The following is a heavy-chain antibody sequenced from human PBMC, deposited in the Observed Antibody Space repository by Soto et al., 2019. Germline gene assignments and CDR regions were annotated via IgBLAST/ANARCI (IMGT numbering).Heavy chain of an antibody. CDR2: IYRTGST. V-gene: IGHV4-4*02. D-gene: IGHD1-7*01. J-gene: IGHJ4*02. CDR1: GGSFTSNNW. Sequence: SETPSLTCAVSGGSFTSNNWWTWVRQPPGQGLEWIGAIYRTGSTNYNPSLQSRVTISLDKSENQFSLKVTSLTAADTAVYYCASRDPGTSVDYWGQGTLVTVSS. CDR3: ASRDPGTSVDY.